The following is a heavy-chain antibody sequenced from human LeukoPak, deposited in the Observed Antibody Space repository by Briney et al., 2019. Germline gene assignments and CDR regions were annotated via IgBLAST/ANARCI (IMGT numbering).Heavy chain of an antibody. CDR1: GASISTSSYY. D-gene: IGHD3-16*01. J-gene: IGHJ4*02. CDR3: AIQSTLGRLNY. V-gene: IGHV4-39*01. Sequence: SSETLSLTCTVSGASISTSSYYWGWIRQPPGKGLEWLGTLYYGRSTYSNPSLKSRLTISGDTSKNQFSLRLNSVTAADTAVYYCAIQSTLGRLNYWGRGTLVTVSS. CDR2: LYYGRST.